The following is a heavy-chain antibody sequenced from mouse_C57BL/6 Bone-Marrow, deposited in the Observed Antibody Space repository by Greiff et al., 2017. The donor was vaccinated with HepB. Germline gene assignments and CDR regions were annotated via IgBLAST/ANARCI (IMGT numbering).Heavy chain of an antibody. CDR1: GFTFSSYG. CDR2: ISSGGSYT. D-gene: IGHD2-5*01. V-gene: IGHV5-6*01. J-gene: IGHJ3*01. CDR3: TRASNLSWFAY. Sequence: DVQLVESGGDLVKPGGSLKLSCAASGFTFSSYGMSWVRQTPDKRLEWVATISSGGSYTYYPDSVKGRFTISRDNAKNTLYLQMSSLKSEDTAMYYCTRASNLSWFAYWGQGTLVTVSA.